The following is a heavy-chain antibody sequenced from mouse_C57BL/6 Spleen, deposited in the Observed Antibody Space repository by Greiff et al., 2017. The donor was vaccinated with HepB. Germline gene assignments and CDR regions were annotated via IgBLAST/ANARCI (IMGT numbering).Heavy chain of an antibody. Sequence: VHLVESGAELVRPGTSVKVSCKASGYAFTNYLIEWVKQRPGQGLEWIGVINPGSGGTNYNEKFKGKATLTADKSSSTAYMQLSSLTSEDSAVYFCARCPSYYYGSSYGYFDVWGTGTTVTVSS. D-gene: IGHD1-1*01. J-gene: IGHJ1*03. V-gene: IGHV1-54*01. CDR1: GYAFTNYL. CDR2: INPGSGGT. CDR3: ARCPSYYYGSSYGYFDV.